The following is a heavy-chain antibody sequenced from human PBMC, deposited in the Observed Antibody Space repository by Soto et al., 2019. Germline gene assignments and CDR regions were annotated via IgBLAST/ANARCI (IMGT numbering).Heavy chain of an antibody. Sequence: QVQLVQSGAEVKKPGSSVKVSCKASGGTFSSYTISWVRQAPGQGLEWMGRIIPILGIANYAQKFQGRVTITADKSTSTAYMELSSLRAEDTAVYYCARVMGYYGMDVWGQGTTVTVSS. CDR3: ARVMGYYGMDV. J-gene: IGHJ6*02. CDR1: GGTFSSYT. V-gene: IGHV1-69*02. D-gene: IGHD2-8*01. CDR2: IIPILGIA.